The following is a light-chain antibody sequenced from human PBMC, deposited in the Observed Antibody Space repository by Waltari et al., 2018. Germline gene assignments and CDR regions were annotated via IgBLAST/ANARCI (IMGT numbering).Light chain of an antibody. Sequence: QSALTQPASVSGSPGQSVTIFCAGTSNDVGGYNSVSWYQEHPGQAPRVLIYDVSDRPSGVSDRFSGSKSGNTASLTISGLQAEDEADYYCSSQSSNDVVPFGGGTKLTVL. V-gene: IGLV2-14*01. CDR1: SNDVGGYNS. J-gene: IGLJ2*01. CDR3: SSQSSNDVVP. CDR2: DVS.